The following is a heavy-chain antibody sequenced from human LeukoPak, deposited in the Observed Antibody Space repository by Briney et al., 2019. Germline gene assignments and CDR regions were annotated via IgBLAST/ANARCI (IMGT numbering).Heavy chain of an antibody. J-gene: IGHJ4*02. V-gene: IGHV4-31*03. CDR2: IYYSGST. D-gene: IGHD4-23*01. CDR3: XXYGGNSVGNYYFDY. Sequence: SQTLSXTCTVSGGSIGSGGYYWXXIRQXPGKGLELIGYIYYSGSTYYNPSLKSRVTISVDTSKNQFSLKLSSVTAADTAVYYCXXYGGNSVGNYYFDYWGQGTLVTVSS. CDR1: GGSIGSGGYY.